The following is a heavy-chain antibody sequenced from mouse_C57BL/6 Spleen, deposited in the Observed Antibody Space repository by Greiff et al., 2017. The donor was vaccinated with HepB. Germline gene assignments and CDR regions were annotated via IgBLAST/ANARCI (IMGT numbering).Heavy chain of an antibody. CDR2: INPSTGGT. D-gene: IGHD1-1*01. CDR3: ARGFDYYGSSYGYFDV. V-gene: IGHV1-42*01. J-gene: IGHJ1*03. CDR1: GYSFTGYY. Sequence: VQLQQSGPELVKPGASVKISCKASGYSFTGYYMNWVKQSPEKSLEWIGEINPSTGGTTYNQKFKAKATLTVDKSSSTAYMQLKSLTSEDSAVYYCARGFDYYGSSYGYFDVWGTGTTVTVSS.